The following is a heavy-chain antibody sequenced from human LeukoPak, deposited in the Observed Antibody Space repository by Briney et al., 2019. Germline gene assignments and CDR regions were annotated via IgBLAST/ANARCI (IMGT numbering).Heavy chain of an antibody. D-gene: IGHD6-13*01. CDR2: INPNRGNT. V-gene: IGHV1-8*01. J-gene: IGHJ6*02. Sequence: GASVKVSCKASGYTFTSYVINWVRQATGQGLEWMGWINPNRGNTGYAQKFQGRVTMTRNTSISAAYMELSSLRSEDTAVYYCARGAAAGLHYYYYGMDVWGQGTTVTVSS. CDR3: ARGAAAGLHYYYYGMDV. CDR1: GYTFTSYV.